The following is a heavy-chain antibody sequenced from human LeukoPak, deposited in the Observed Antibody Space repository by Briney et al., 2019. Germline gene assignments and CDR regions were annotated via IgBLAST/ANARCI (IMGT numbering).Heavy chain of an antibody. CDR3: ARDDCSSTSCYDNWFDP. D-gene: IGHD2-2*01. V-gene: IGHV1-8*01. CDR2: MNPNSGNT. J-gene: IGHJ5*02. Sequence: ASVKVSCKASGYTFTSYDINWVRQATGQGLEWMGWMNPNSGNTGYAQKFQGRVTMTTDTSTSTAYMELRSLRSDDTAVYYCARDDCSSTSCYDNWFDPWGQGTLVTVSS. CDR1: GYTFTSYD.